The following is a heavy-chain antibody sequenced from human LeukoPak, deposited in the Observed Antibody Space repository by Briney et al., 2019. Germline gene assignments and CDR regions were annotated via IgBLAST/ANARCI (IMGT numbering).Heavy chain of an antibody. Sequence: PSETLSLTCAVYGGSFSGYYWSWIRQPPGKGLEWIGEINYGGSTNYNPSLESRVFISVDTSKNQFSLKVTSVTAADTAVYYCARGSYYDFWSGYGWETFFFDFWGQGSLVAVSS. D-gene: IGHD3-3*01. J-gene: IGHJ4*02. CDR2: INYGGST. CDR3: ARGSYYDFWSGYGWETFFFDF. CDR1: GGSFSGYY. V-gene: IGHV4-34*01.